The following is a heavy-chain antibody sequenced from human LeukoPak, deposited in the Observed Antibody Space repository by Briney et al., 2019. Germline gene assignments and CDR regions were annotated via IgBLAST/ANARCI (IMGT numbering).Heavy chain of an antibody. Sequence: GESLKISCKGSGYSFTSYWIGWVRQLPGKGLEGMGIIYPGDSDTRYSPPFQGQVTIAADKSISTAYLQWSSLKASDTAMYYCARHLLWIGEFERVVLDYWGQGTLVTVSS. CDR2: IYPGDSDT. V-gene: IGHV5-51*01. J-gene: IGHJ4*02. D-gene: IGHD3-10*01. CDR1: GYSFTSYW. CDR3: ARHLLWIGEFERVVLDY.